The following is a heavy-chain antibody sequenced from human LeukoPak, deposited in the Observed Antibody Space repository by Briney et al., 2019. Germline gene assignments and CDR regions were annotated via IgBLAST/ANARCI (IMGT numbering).Heavy chain of an antibody. CDR2: INPNSGGT. CDR3: ARDGGKALPYGMDV. J-gene: IGHJ6*02. CDR1: GYTFNDYY. D-gene: IGHD4-23*01. V-gene: IGHV1-2*06. Sequence: GASVKVSCKVSGYTFNDYYMHWVRQAPGQGLEWMGRINPNSGGTNYAQKFQGRVTMTRDTSISTAYMELSRLRSDDTAVYYCARDGGKALPYGMDVWGQGTTVTVSS.